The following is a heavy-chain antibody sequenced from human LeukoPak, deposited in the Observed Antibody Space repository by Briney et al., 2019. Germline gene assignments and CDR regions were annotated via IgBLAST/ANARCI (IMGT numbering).Heavy chain of an antibody. Sequence: GGSLRLSCAASEFTFSSYSMNWVRQAPGKGLEWVSYITNSGNSKSYADSVKGRFTISRDNSKNTLYLQMNSLRAEDTAVYYCAKDGIPYGDYDYWGQGTLVTVSS. J-gene: IGHJ4*02. CDR3: AKDGIPYGDYDY. CDR2: ITNSGNSK. D-gene: IGHD4-17*01. CDR1: EFTFSSYS. V-gene: IGHV3-48*01.